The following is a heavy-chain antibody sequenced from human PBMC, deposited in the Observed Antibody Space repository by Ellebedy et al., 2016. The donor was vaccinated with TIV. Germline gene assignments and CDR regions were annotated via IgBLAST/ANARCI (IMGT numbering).Heavy chain of an antibody. D-gene: IGHD6-19*01. CDR1: GFYFGDYW. CDR3: ARDGSIAVDGTSDY. J-gene: IGHJ4*02. Sequence: GGSLRLXXAASGFYFGDYWMSWVRQAPGKGLEWLPTLKKDGREKNYVGSVRGRFTISRDNAKTSLYLQMSSLRAEDTAVYYCARDGSIAVDGTSDYWGQGTLVTVSS. CDR2: LKKDGREK. V-gene: IGHV3-7*01.